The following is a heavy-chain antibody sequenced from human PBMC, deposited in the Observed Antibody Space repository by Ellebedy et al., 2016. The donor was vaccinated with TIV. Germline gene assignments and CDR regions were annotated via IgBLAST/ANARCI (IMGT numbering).Heavy chain of an antibody. J-gene: IGHJ4*02. CDR2: IYSGGST. CDR3: ARDIDGGPRRY. CDR1: GFTVSSNY. Sequence: PGGSLRLSCAASGFTVSSNYMSWVRQAPGKGLEWVSVIYSGGSTYYADSVKGRFTISRDNSKNTLYLQMNSLRAEDTAVYYCARDIDGGPRRYWGQGTLVTVSS. V-gene: IGHV3-66*01. D-gene: IGHD4-23*01.